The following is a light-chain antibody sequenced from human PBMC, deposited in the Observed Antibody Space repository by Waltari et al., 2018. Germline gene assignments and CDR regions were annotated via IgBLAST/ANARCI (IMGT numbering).Light chain of an antibody. CDR1: QDISNY. J-gene: IGKJ5*01. CDR3: QQYDNLPLT. CDR2: DAS. Sequence: DIQMTQSPSSLSASVGDRVTITCQASQDISNYLNWYQQKPGKAPKVLIYDASSLQTGFPSRFSGSGSGTHFTFTISSLQPEDIATYYCQQYDNLPLTFGQGTRLEIK. V-gene: IGKV1-33*01.